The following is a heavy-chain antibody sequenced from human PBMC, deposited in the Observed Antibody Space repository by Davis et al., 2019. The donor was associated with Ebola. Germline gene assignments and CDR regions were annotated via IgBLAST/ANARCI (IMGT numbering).Heavy chain of an antibody. D-gene: IGHD2-15*01. CDR2: ISGSGGST. J-gene: IGHJ6*02. V-gene: IGHV3-23*01. Sequence: GESLKISCAASGFTFSSYAMSWVRQAPGKGLEWVSAISGSGGSTYYADSVKGRFTISRDNSKNTLYLQMNSLRAEDTAVYYCAREGVAATGGFYYYGMDVWGQGTTVTVSS. CDR1: GFTFSSYA. CDR3: AREGVAATGGFYYYGMDV.